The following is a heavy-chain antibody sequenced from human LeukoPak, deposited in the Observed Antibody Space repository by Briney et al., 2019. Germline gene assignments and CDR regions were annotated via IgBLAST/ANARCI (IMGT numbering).Heavy chain of an antibody. CDR2: ISSSSSYI. D-gene: IGHD5-18*01. Sequence: PGGSLRLSCAASGFTVSSNYMSWVRQAPGKGLEWVSSISSSSSYIYYADSVKGRFTISRDNAKNSLYLQMSNLRAEDTAVYYCAGRVTGYSSGYVYWGQGTLVTVSS. J-gene: IGHJ4*02. CDR1: GFTVSSNY. V-gene: IGHV3-21*04. CDR3: AGRVTGYSSGYVY.